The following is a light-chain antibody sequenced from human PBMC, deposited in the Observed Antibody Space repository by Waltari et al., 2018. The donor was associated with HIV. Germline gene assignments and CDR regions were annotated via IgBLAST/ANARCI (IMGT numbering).Light chain of an antibody. CDR1: QSLLHSNGYTY. CDR3: MQALQTPYT. V-gene: IGKV2-28*01. J-gene: IGKJ2*01. Sequence: DIVMTQSPLSLPVTPGEPASISCRSSQSLLHSNGYTYLDWYLQKPGQSPQLLIYLGSNRASGVPDRFSGSGSGTDFTLKINTVEAEDVGVYYCMQALQTPYTFGQGTKLEIK. CDR2: LGS.